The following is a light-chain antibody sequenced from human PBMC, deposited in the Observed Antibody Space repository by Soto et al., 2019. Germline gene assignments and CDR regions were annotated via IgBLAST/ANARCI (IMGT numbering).Light chain of an antibody. CDR2: DAS. J-gene: IGKJ1*01. Sequence: EIVLTQSPATLSLSPGERATLSCRASQSVSSYLAWYQQKPGQAPRLLIYDASNRATGIPARFSGSGSGTDFTLTISSLEPEDFAVYYCQQRSNWPRWTFGYGTKVEIK. CDR3: QQRSNWPRWT. CDR1: QSVSSY. V-gene: IGKV3-11*01.